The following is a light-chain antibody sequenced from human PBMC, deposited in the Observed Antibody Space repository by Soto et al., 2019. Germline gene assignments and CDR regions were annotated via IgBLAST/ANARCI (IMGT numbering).Light chain of an antibody. V-gene: IGLV2-14*01. Sequence: QSALAQPASVSGSPGQSITISCTGTSSDVGGYNYVSWYQQHPGKAPKLMIYEVSTRPSGVSNRFSGSKSGNTASLTISGLQAEDEADYYCSSYTRSSTRVVVGTGTKVTVL. CDR2: EVS. CDR3: SSYTRSSTRVV. J-gene: IGLJ1*01. CDR1: SSDVGGYNY.